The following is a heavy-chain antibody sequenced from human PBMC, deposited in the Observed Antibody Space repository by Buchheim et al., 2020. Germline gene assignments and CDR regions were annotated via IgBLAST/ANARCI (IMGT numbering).Heavy chain of an antibody. Sequence: QVQLVESGGGVVQPGRSLRLSCAASGFTFSNYGMHWVRQAPGKGLEWVAVISYDGTNKYYADSVKGRFTISRDNSTKTLYLQMNSLRPEDTTVYYCAKETGVWAVAGMDLFDHWGQGTL. CDR3: AKETGVWAVAGMDLFDH. J-gene: IGHJ4*02. V-gene: IGHV3-30*18. D-gene: IGHD6-19*01. CDR2: ISYDGTNK. CDR1: GFTFSNYG.